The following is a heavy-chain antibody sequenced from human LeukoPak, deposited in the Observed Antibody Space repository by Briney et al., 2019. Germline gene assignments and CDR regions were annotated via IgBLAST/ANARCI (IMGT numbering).Heavy chain of an antibody. V-gene: IGHV3-64*01. CDR1: GFTFSRYA. D-gene: IGHD5-24*01. CDR2: ISSNGGST. CDR3: ARDPGLRADGYNIRSNAWVD. Sequence: GGSLRLSCAASGFTFSRYAMHWVRQAPGKGLEYVSAISSNGGSTYYANSVKGRFTISRDNSKNTLYLQMGSLRAEDMAVYYCARDPGLRADGYNIRSNAWVDWGQGTLVTVSS. J-gene: IGHJ4*02.